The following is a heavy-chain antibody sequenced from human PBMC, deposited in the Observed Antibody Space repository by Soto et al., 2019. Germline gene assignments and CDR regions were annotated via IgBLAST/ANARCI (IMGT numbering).Heavy chain of an antibody. CDR2: IGTAGDT. CDR1: GFTFSSYD. V-gene: IGHV3-13*01. CDR3: ASAVAGENWFDP. D-gene: IGHD3-10*01. Sequence: EVQLVESGGGLVQPGGSLRLSCAASGFTFSSYDMHWVRQATGKGLEWVSAIGTAGDTYYPGSVKGRFTISRENAKNSLYLQMNSLRAGDTAVYYCASAVAGENWFDPWGQGTLVTVSS. J-gene: IGHJ5*02.